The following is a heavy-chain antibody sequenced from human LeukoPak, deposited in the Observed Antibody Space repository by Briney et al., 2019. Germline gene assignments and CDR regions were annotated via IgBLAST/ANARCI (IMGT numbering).Heavy chain of an antibody. D-gene: IGHD2-21*01. J-gene: IGHJ4*02. CDR2: INWNGGST. CDR3: ARALGGDYDY. V-gene: IGHV3-20*04. CDR1: GFTFDDYG. Sequence: GGSLRLSCAASGFTFDDYGISWVRQAPGKGLEWVSGINWNGGSTGYADSVKGRFTISRDNAKNSLCLQMNSLRAEDTALYYCARALGGDYDYWGQGTLVTVSS.